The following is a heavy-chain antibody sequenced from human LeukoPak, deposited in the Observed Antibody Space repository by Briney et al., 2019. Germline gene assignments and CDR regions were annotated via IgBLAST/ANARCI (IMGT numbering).Heavy chain of an antibody. Sequence: GGSLRLSCAASGFTFSSYAMSWVRQAPGKGLEWVSAIGGSGGSTYYADSVKGRFTISRDNSKNTLYLQMNSLRAEDTAVYYCAKDQWGYNWFDPWGQGTLVTVSS. CDR3: AKDQWGYNWFDP. D-gene: IGHD3-16*01. V-gene: IGHV3-23*01. CDR1: GFTFSSYA. CDR2: IGGSGGST. J-gene: IGHJ5*02.